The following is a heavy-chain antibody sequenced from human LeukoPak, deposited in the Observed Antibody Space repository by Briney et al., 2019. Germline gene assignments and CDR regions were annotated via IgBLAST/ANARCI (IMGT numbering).Heavy chain of an antibody. Sequence: ASVKVSCKASGYTFTDYYIHWVRQAPGQGLEWMGWISPKSGGTKYVRKFQGRVTMTRDTSISTAYMELSRLRSDDTAVYYCARDYGDYGSHWDAFGIWGQGTLVTVSS. J-gene: IGHJ3*02. CDR2: ISPKSGGT. CDR1: GYTFTDYY. D-gene: IGHD4-17*01. V-gene: IGHV1-2*02. CDR3: ARDYGDYGSHWDAFGI.